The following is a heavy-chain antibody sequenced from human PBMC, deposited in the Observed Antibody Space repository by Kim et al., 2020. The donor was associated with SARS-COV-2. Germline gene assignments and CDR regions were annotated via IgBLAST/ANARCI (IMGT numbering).Heavy chain of an antibody. Sequence: GGSLRLSCAASGFTFSSYAMSWVRQAPGKGLEWVSAISGSGGSTYYADSVKGRFTISRDNSKNTLYLQMNSLRAEDTAVYYCAKRRETMVRGAPHYYYGMDVWGQGTTVTVSS. CDR2: ISGSGGST. D-gene: IGHD3-10*01. CDR1: GFTFSSYA. V-gene: IGHV3-23*01. J-gene: IGHJ6*02. CDR3: AKRRETMVRGAPHYYYGMDV.